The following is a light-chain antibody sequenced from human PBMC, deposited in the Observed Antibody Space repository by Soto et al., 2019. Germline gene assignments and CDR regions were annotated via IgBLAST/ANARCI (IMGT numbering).Light chain of an antibody. J-gene: IGKJ4*01. CDR1: QSVSSY. CDR3: QQRINWPLT. V-gene: IGKV3-11*01. CDR2: DAS. Sequence: EIVLTQSPDTLSLSPGERATLSCRASQSVSSYLAWYQQKPGQAPRLLMYDASNRATGIPARFSGSGSGTDFTLIIDNLEPEDFAVYYCQQRINWPLTFGGGTKVDI.